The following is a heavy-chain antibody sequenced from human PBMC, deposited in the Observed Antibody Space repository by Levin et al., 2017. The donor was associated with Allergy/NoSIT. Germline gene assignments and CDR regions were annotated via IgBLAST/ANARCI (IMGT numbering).Heavy chain of an antibody. J-gene: IGHJ6*02. D-gene: IGHD3-10*01. V-gene: IGHV4-30-4*01. CDR3: ARDSITMVRGVITNYYYYGMDV. CDR1: GGSISSGDYY. Sequence: SETLSLTCTVSGGSISSGDYYWSWIRQPPGKGLEWIGYIYYSGSTYYNPSLKSRVTISVDTSKNQFSLKLSSVTAADTAVYYCARDSITMVRGVITNYYYYGMDVWGQGTTVTVSS. CDR2: IYYSGST.